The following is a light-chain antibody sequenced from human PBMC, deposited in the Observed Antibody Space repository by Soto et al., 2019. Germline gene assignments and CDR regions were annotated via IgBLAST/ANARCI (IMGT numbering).Light chain of an antibody. V-gene: IGKV1-5*03. CDR1: QSISSW. CDR2: EAS. Sequence: DIQMTQSPSTLSASVGDRVTITRRASQSISSWLAWYQQKPGTAPKLLIYEASTLESGVPSRFSGSRSGTEFTLTVSSLQPDDFATYYCQQYNDSFPYTFGQGTKLEIK. J-gene: IGKJ2*01. CDR3: QQYNDSFPYT.